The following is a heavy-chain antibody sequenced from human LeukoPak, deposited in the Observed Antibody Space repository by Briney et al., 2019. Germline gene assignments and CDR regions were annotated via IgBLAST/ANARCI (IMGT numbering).Heavy chain of an antibody. CDR1: GGSISSYY. J-gene: IGHJ5*02. V-gene: IGHV4-39*07. CDR3: ARSTYCSGGSCSHNWFDP. CDR2: IYYSGST. Sequence: SETLSLTCTVSGGSISSYYWGWIRQPPGKGLEWIVSIYYSGSTYYNPSLKSRVTISVDTSKNQFSLKLSSVTAADTAVYYCARSTYCSGGSCSHNWFDPWGQGTLVTVSS. D-gene: IGHD2-15*01.